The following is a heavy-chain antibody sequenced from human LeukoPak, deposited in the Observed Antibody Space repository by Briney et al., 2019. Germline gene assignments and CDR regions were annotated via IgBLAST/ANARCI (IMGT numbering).Heavy chain of an antibody. J-gene: IGHJ4*02. Sequence: GASVKVSCTASGGTFSRYAISWVRQAPGQGLEWMGGISPKCGIANYAEKFQGRVTITADESTSTADKDLNSLRSEDTAVYYCARDRPYTGGWRGFDYWGQGTLVTVSS. V-gene: IGHV1-69*13. CDR1: GGTFSRYA. CDR3: ARDRPYTGGWRGFDY. D-gene: IGHD6-19*01. CDR2: ISPKCGIA.